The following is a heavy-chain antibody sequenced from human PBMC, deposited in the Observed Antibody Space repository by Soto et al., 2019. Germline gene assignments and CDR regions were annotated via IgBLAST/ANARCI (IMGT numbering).Heavy chain of an antibody. Sequence: QVQLGESGGGVVQFGRSLRLSCAASGFTFSNYAMYGVRQAPGKGLERVAVISYDGSNKYYADSVKGRFTISTDNSKSTLYLQVNSLRAADTAVYYCAGGDTSSYGYSYGMDVWGQGTTVTVSS. CDR2: ISYDGSNK. V-gene: IGHV3-30-3*01. CDR3: AGGDTSSYGYSYGMDV. J-gene: IGHJ6*02. CDR1: GFTFSNYA. D-gene: IGHD6-6*01.